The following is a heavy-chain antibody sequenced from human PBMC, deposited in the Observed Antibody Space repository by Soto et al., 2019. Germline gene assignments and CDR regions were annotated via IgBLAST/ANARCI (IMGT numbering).Heavy chain of an antibody. D-gene: IGHD6-6*01. J-gene: IGHJ3*02. CDR2: ISGSGGST. CDR1: GFTFSSYA. CDR3: AKTYSSSSDAFDI. V-gene: IGHV3-23*01. Sequence: GGSLRLSCAASGFTFSSYAMSWVRQAPGKGLEWVSAISGSGGSTYYADSVKGRFTISRDNSKNTLYLQMNSLRAEDKAVYYCAKTYSSSSDAFDIWGQGTMVTVSS.